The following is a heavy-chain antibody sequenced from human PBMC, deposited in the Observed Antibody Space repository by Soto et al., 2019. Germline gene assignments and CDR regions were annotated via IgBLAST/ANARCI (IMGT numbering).Heavy chain of an antibody. CDR2: IYYSGST. CDR3: ARGQTGYSSSWCALDI. V-gene: IGHV4-31*03. D-gene: IGHD6-13*01. J-gene: IGHJ3*02. Sequence: QVQLQESGPGLVKPSQTLSLTCTVSGGSISSGGYYWSWIRQHPEKGLEWIGYIYYSGSTYYNPSLKSRITISVDTSKNQVSLKLSSVTAADTAVYYCARGQTGYSSSWCALDIWGQGTMVTVSS. CDR1: GGSISSGGYY.